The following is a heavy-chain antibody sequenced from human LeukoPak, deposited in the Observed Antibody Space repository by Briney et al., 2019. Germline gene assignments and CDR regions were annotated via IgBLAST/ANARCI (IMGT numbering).Heavy chain of an antibody. CDR2: IYSGGGT. V-gene: IGHV3-53*01. CDR3: ARDPGGPRGYSF. CDR1: GFTVSSNY. Sequence: GGSLRLSCTASGFTVSSNYMSWVRQAPGKGLEWVSVIYSGGGTYYADSVKGRFTISRDNSKSTLNLQMNSLRAEDTAVYYCARDPGGPRGYSFWGQGTLVTVSS. D-gene: IGHD5-18*01. J-gene: IGHJ4*02.